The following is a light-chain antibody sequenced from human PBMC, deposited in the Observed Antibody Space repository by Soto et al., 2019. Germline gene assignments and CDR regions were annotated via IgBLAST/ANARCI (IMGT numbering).Light chain of an antibody. CDR2: EVS. Sequence: QSALTQPASVSGSPGQSITISCTGTSSDVGGYKYVSWYQQHPGKAPKLMIYEVSNRPSGVPDRFSGSKSGNTASLTVSGLQAEDEADYYCSSYAGSNNFVFGTGTKLTVL. J-gene: IGLJ1*01. CDR3: SSYAGSNNFV. CDR1: SSDVGGYKY. V-gene: IGLV2-8*01.